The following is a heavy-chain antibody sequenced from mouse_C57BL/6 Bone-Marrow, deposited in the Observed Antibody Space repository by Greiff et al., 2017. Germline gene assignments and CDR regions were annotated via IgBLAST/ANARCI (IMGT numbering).Heavy chain of an antibody. Sequence: EVQLQQSGAELVKPGASVKLSCTASGFNIKDYYMHWVKQRTEQGLEWIGRIDPEDGETKYDPKFQGKATITADTSSNTAYLQLSSLTSEDTAVYYCARGYYYGPGFAYWGQGTLVTVSA. CDR2: IDPEDGET. J-gene: IGHJ3*01. CDR3: ARGYYYGPGFAY. D-gene: IGHD1-1*01. CDR1: GFNIKDYY. V-gene: IGHV14-2*01.